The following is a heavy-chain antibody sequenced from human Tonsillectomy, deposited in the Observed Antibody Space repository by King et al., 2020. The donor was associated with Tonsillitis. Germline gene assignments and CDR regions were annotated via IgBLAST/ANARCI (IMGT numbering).Heavy chain of an antibody. CDR1: GGSINSRDYY. V-gene: IGHV4-30-4*01. D-gene: IGHD3-9*01. CDR2: IYYSGST. CDR3: ACYILTVYEHYYDRDV. J-gene: IGHJ6*03. Sequence: QLQESGPGLVKPSQTLSLTCTVSGGSINSRDYYWSWIRQPPGKGLEWIGYIYYSGSTYYNPSLKSRGTISVATSKDQFSLKLSSVTAADTAVYYCACYILTVYEHYYDRDVWGKGTTVIVSS.